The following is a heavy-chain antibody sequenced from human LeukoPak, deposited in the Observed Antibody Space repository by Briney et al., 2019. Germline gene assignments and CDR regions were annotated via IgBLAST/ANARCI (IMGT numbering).Heavy chain of an antibody. CDR3: ARESGFWSGYYFDY. CDR1: GGSISSGSYY. CDR2: IYTSGST. D-gene: IGHD3-3*01. Sequence: SETLSLTCTVSGGSISSGSYYWSWTRQPAGKGLEWIGRIYTSGSTNYNPSLKSRVTISVDTSKNQFSLKLSSVTAADTAVYYCARESGFWSGYYFDYWGQGTLVTVSS. V-gene: IGHV4-61*02. J-gene: IGHJ4*02.